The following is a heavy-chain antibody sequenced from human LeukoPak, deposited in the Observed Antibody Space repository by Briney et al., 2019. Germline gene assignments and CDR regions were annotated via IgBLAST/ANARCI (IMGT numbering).Heavy chain of an antibody. CDR1: GYSISSGYY. Sequence: SETLSLTCAVSGYSISSGYYWGWIRQPPGKGLEWIGSIYHSGSTYYNPSLKSRVTISVDTSKNQFSLKLSSVTAADTAAYYCARLGVGAIDYWGQGTLVTVSS. D-gene: IGHD1-26*01. CDR2: IYHSGST. CDR3: ARLGVGAIDY. J-gene: IGHJ4*02. V-gene: IGHV4-38-2*01.